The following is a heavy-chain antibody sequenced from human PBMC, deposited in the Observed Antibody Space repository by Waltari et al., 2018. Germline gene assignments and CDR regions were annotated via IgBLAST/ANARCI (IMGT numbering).Heavy chain of an antibody. CDR2: IWYDVSNN. CDR3: AIQPSTV. D-gene: IGHD2-8*02. CDR1: GFNFSSYG. J-gene: IGHJ4*02. Sequence: QVQLVESGGGVVQPGRSLRLSCAASGFNFSSYGMHWVRQAPGKGLEWVAFIWYDVSNNYYADSLKGRFTISRDNSKNTLYLQMNSLRADDTAVYYCAIQPSTVWGQGTLVTVSS. V-gene: IGHV3-33*01.